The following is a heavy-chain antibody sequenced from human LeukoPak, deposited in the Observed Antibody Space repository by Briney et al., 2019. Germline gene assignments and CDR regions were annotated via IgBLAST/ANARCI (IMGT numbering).Heavy chain of an antibody. J-gene: IGHJ4*02. D-gene: IGHD6-13*01. CDR2: ISSSSSYI. Sequence: KAGGSLRLSCAASGFTFSSYSMNWDGQAPGKGLGWVSSISSSSSYIYYADSVKGRFTISRDNAKNSLYLQMNSLRAEDTAVYYCARAGSSSWYFDYWGQGTLVTVSS. CDR3: ARAGSSSWYFDY. CDR1: GFTFSSYS. V-gene: IGHV3-21*01.